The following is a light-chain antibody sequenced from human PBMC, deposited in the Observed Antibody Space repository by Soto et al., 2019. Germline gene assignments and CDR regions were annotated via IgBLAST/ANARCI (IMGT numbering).Light chain of an antibody. CDR2: GNS. Sequence: QAVVTQPPSVSGAPGQRVTISCTGSSSNIGAGYDVHWYQQLPGTAPKVLIHGNSNRPSGVPDRFSGSKSGTSASLAITGLQAEDEGDYYCQSYDSSLSGWAFGGGTKLTVL. CDR3: QSYDSSLSGWA. CDR1: SSNIGAGYD. V-gene: IGLV1-40*01. J-gene: IGLJ3*02.